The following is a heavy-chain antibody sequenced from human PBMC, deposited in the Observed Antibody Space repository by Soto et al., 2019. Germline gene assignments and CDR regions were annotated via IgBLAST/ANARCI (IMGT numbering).Heavy chain of an antibody. CDR1: GGSFSGYY. V-gene: IGHV4-34*01. CDR2: INHSGST. CDR3: ARTGSINYDFWSGPAYGMDV. Sequence: SETLSLTCAVYGGSFSGYYWCWIRQPPGKGLEWIGEINHSGSTNYNPSLKSRVTISVDTPKNQFSLKLSSVTAADTAVYYCARTGSINYDFWSGPAYGMDVWGQGTTVTVSS. J-gene: IGHJ6*02. D-gene: IGHD3-3*01.